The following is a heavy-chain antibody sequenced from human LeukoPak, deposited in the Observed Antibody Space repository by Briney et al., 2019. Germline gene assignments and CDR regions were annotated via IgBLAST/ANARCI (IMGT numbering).Heavy chain of an antibody. CDR3: ARTHGDYVLDY. Sequence: SETLSLTCTVSGGSISSYYWSWIRQPPGKGLEWIGYIYYSGSTNYNPSLKSRVTISVDTSKNQFSLKLSSVTAADTAVYYCARTHGDYVLDYWGQGTLLTVSS. CDR2: IYYSGST. V-gene: IGHV4-59*01. D-gene: IGHD4-17*01. J-gene: IGHJ4*02. CDR1: GGSISSYY.